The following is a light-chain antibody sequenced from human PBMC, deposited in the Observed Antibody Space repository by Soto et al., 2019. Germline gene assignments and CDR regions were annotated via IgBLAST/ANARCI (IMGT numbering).Light chain of an antibody. Sequence: QPVLTQSSSASASLGSSVKLTCTLSSGHSSYIIAWHHQQPGKAPRYLMKLEGSGSYNKGSGVPDRFSGSSSGADRYLTISNLQFEGEANYYCETWDSNTRVFGGGTQLTVL. CDR2: LEGSGSY. CDR1: SGHSSYI. J-gene: IGLJ2*01. V-gene: IGLV4-60*02. CDR3: ETWDSNTRV.